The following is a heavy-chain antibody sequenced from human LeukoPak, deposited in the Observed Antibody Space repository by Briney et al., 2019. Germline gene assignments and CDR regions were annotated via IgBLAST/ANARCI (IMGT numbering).Heavy chain of an antibody. CDR3: ARDPSKADP. J-gene: IGHJ5*02. CDR1: GFTFSSYA. V-gene: IGHV3-30-3*01. Sequence: GGSLRLSCAASGFTFSSYAMHWVRQAPGKGLEWVAVISYDGSNKYYADSVKGRFTISRDNSKNTLYLQMNSLRAEDTAVYYCARDPSKADPWGRGTLVTVSS. CDR2: ISYDGSNK.